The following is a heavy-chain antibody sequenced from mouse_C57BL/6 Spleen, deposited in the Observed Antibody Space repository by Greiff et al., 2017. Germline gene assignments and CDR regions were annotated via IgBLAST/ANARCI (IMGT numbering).Heavy chain of an antibody. V-gene: IGHV1-53*01. J-gene: IGHJ4*01. Sequence: QVQLQQPGTELVKPGASVKLSCKASCYTFTSYWMHWVKQRTGPGLEGSGNLNPSNGSTNYNEKFKSKDTLTVDKYSSTAYIQHSRLTSEDSAVYYCARGGTTVPRDYAMDYWGQGTSVTVSS. CDR3: ARGGTTVPRDYAMDY. D-gene: IGHD1-1*01. CDR1: CYTFTSYW. CDR2: LNPSNGST.